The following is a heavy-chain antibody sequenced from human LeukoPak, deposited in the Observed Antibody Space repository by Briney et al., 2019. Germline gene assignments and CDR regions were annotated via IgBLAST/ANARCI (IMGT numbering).Heavy chain of an antibody. CDR3: AKVSGGGGNRTLFFDY. J-gene: IGHJ4*02. CDR2: ISGSGGST. CDR1: GFTFSSYA. Sequence: GGSLRLSCAASGFTFSSYAMSWVRQAPGKGLEWVSAISGSGGSTYYADSVKGRFTISRDNSKNTLYLQMNSLRAEDTAVYYCAKVSGGGGNRTLFFDYWGQGTLVTASS. V-gene: IGHV3-23*01. D-gene: IGHD3-16*01.